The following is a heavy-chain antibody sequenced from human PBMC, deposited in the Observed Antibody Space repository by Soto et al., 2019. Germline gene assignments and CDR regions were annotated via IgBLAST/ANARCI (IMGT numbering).Heavy chain of an antibody. CDR3: ARRYCSSTSCYFDY. CDR2: IYYSGST. Sequence: SETLSLTCTVAGGSISSSIYYWGWIRQPPGKGLEWIGSIYYSGSTYYNPSLKSRVTISVDTSKNQFSLKLSSVTAADTAVYYCARRYCSSTSCYFDYWGQGTLVTVSS. V-gene: IGHV4-39*01. CDR1: GGSISSSIYY. J-gene: IGHJ4*02. D-gene: IGHD2-2*01.